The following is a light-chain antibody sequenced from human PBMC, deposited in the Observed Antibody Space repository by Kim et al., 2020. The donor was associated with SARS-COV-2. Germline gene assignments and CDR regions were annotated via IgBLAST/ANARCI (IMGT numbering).Light chain of an antibody. CDR1: SSNIGSNT. V-gene: IGLV1-44*01. J-gene: IGLJ3*02. CDR2: SNN. Sequence: PAQRVTISCSGSSSNIGSNTVNWYQQLPGTAPKLLIYSNNKRPSGVPDRFSGSQSGNSASLAISGLQSEDEAGYYCAAWDDSLNVVFGGGTKLTVL. CDR3: AAWDDSLNVV.